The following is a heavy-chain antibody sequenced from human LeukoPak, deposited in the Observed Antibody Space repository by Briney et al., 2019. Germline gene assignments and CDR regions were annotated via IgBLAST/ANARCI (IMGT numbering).Heavy chain of an antibody. D-gene: IGHD2-21*02. J-gene: IGHJ3*02. CDR1: GFTFSSYA. Sequence: GRSLRLSCAASGFTFSSYAMHWVRQAPGKGLEWVAVISYDGSNKYYADSVKGRFTISRDNSKNTLYLQMNSLRAQDTAVYCCASTNYCGGDCYDAFDIWGQGTRVTVSS. CDR2: ISYDGSNK. V-gene: IGHV3-30*04. CDR3: ASTNYCGGDCYDAFDI.